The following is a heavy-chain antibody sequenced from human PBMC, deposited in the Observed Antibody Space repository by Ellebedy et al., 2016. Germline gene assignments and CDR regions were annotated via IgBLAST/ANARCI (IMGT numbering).Heavy chain of an antibody. CDR2: ISAYNGNT. Sequence: ASVKVSXXASGYTFTSYGISWVRQAPGQGLEWMGWISAYNGNTNYAQKLQGRVTMTTDTSTSTAYMELRSLRSDDTAVYYCARHAVAGQSNYYYMDVWGKGTTVTVSS. V-gene: IGHV1-18*01. D-gene: IGHD6-19*01. CDR1: GYTFTSYG. CDR3: ARHAVAGQSNYYYMDV. J-gene: IGHJ6*03.